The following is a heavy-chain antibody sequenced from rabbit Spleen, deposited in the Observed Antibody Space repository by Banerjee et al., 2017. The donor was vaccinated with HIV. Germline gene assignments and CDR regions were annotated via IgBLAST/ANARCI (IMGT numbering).Heavy chain of an antibody. D-gene: IGHD1-1*01. CDR1: GVSFSYSSY. CDR2: INIVTGKS. J-gene: IGHJ4*01. Sequence: QSLEESGGDLVKPGASLTLTCTASGVSFSYSSYMCWVRQAPGKGLEWIACINIVTGKSVYASWAKGRIIMSRTSSTTVTLQMTSLTAADTATYFCARDLVTVIGWNFNLWGPGTLVTVS. V-gene: IGHV1S40*01. CDR3: ARDLVTVIGWNFNL.